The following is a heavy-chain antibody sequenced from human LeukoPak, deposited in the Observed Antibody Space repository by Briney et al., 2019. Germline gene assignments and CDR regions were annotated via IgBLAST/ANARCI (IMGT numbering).Heavy chain of an antibody. Sequence: GGSLRLSCAASGLTFTDFWMNWVRQAPGRGLEWVANIKPDGSEKYYVDSVKGRFTISRDNSKNTLYLQMNSLRAEDTAVYYCAKEELDIVVVPAAKVAYYMDVWGKGTTVTVSS. J-gene: IGHJ6*03. CDR2: IKPDGSEK. CDR1: GLTFTDFW. D-gene: IGHD2-2*03. CDR3: AKEELDIVVVPAAKVAYYMDV. V-gene: IGHV3-7*01.